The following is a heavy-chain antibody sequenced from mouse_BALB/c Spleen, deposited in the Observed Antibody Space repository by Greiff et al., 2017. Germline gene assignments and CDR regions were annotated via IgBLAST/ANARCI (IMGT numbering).Heavy chain of an antibody. Sequence: EVKLVESGGGLVKPGGSLKLSCAASGFAFSSYDMSWVRQTPEKRLEWVAYISSGGGSTYYPDTVTGRFIISRDNAKNTLYLQMSSLKSADTAMYYCTRDGYDGFAYWGQGTLVTVSA. D-gene: IGHD2-2*01. J-gene: IGHJ3*01. CDR3: TRDGYDGFAY. V-gene: IGHV5-12-1*01. CDR1: GFAFSSYD. CDR2: ISSGGGST.